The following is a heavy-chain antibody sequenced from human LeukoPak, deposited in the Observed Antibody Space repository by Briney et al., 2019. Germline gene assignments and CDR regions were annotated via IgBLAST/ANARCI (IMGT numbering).Heavy chain of an antibody. V-gene: IGHV3-21*05. CDR2: ISSSSGDT. CDR1: GFTFSSYS. J-gene: IGHJ6*02. CDR3: ARGHYGMDV. Sequence: TGGSLRLSCAASGFTFSSYSMNWVRQAPGKGLEWVSYISSSSGDTNYADSVKGRFTISRDNAKNSLYLQMNSLRVEDTAVYYCARGHYGMDVWGQGTTVTVS.